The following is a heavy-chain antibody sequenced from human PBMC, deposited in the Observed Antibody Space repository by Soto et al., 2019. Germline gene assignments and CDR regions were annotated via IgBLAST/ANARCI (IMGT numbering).Heavy chain of an antibody. J-gene: IGHJ6*02. D-gene: IGHD3-10*01. Sequence: EVQLLESGGGLVQPGGSLRLSCAASRFTFSNYGMSWVRQAPGKGLEWVSCVSESGDNTYYADSVKGRFTISRDNFKKTLYLEMNSLRAEDTAVYYCAKRYGSGSYRDFNSYYGMDVWGQGTTVTVSS. CDR2: VSESGDNT. CDR1: RFTFSNYG. CDR3: AKRYGSGSYRDFNSYYGMDV. V-gene: IGHV3-23*01.